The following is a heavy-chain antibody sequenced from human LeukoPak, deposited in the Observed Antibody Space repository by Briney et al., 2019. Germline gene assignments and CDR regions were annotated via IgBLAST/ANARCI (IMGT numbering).Heavy chain of an antibody. CDR2: SYYSGNT. CDR1: GDLIIGAPYY. Sequence: PSQTLSLTCTVSGDLIIGAPYYWSWVRQHPGKGLEWTAYSYYSGNTYYNPSLKSRIGLSVDTSKNQFSLNLTSVTAADTAVYFCARVVGSTSWFDSWGQGTRVTVSS. V-gene: IGHV4-31*03. D-gene: IGHD2-2*01. CDR3: ARVVGSTSWFDS. J-gene: IGHJ5*01.